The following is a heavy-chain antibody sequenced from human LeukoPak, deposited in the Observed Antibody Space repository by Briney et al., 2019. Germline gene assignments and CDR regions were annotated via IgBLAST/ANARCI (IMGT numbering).Heavy chain of an antibody. CDR3: ARDRAPQWEHPTDAFDI. J-gene: IGHJ3*02. V-gene: IGHV3-48*04. Sequence: PGGSLRLSCAASGFTFSSYSMNWVRQAPGKGLEWVSYISSSSSTIYYADSVKGRFTISRDNAKNSLYLQMNSLRAEDTAVYYCARDRAPQWEHPTDAFDIWGQGTMVTVSS. CDR1: GFTFSSYS. D-gene: IGHD1-26*01. CDR2: ISSSSSTI.